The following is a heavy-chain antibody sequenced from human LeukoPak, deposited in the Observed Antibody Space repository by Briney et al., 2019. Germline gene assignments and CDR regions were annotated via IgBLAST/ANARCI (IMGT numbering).Heavy chain of an antibody. CDR1: GYTFTSFG. CDR3: STHYTSGHFTYYFDH. CDR2: ISGYNGDT. Sequence: ASVKVSCKVSGYTFTSFGISWVRQAPGQGLEWMAWISGYNGDTKFARKFEGRVTLATDTSAGNSYLELTSLTSDDTAVYYCSTHYTSGHFTYYFDHWCQGTLVTVSA. D-gene: IGHD6-19*01. J-gene: IGHJ4*02. V-gene: IGHV1-18*01.